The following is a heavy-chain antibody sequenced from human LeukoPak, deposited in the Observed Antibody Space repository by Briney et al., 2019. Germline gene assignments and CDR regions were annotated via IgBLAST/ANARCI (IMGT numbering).Heavy chain of an antibody. CDR3: AKGTPREAAPPGY. CDR1: GFTFSSYS. V-gene: IGHV3-21*01. Sequence: GGSLRLSCAASGFTFSSYSMNWVRQAPGKGLEWVSSISSSSSYIYYADSVKGRFTISRDNAKNSLYLQMNSLRAEDTAVYYCAKGTPREAAPPGYWGQGTLVTVSS. J-gene: IGHJ4*02. CDR2: ISSSSSYI. D-gene: IGHD6-6*01.